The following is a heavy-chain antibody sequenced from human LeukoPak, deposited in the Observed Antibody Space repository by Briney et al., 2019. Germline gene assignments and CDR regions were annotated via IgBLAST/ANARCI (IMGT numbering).Heavy chain of an antibody. CDR2: ISAYNVNT. J-gene: IGHJ4*02. CDR3: ARVRNIAAAAYFDY. V-gene: IGHV1-18*01. Sequence: GASVKVSCKASGYTFTSYGISWVRQAPGQGLEWMGWISAYNVNTNYAQKLQGRVTMTTDTSTSTAYMELRSLRSDDTAVYYCARVRNIAAAAYFDYWGQGTLVTVSS. CDR1: GYTFTSYG. D-gene: IGHD6-13*01.